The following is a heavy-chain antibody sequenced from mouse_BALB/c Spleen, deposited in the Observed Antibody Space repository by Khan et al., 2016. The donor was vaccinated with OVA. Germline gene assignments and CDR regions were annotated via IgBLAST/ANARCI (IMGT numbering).Heavy chain of an antibody. J-gene: IGHJ3*01. Sequence: QVQLQQSGPELVKPGASVTLSCKASGYTFTSYWMHWVKRRPGPGLVWIGENKPSDSHTNYNQEFNGKATLTVDKSSNTAYMQLSRLTSEDSAVYYCAGSYLCGSTAWLSYWGLGTLVTVSA. CDR2: NKPSDSHT. CDR3: AGSYLCGSTAWLSY. V-gene: IGHV1-69*02. D-gene: IGHD1-1*01. CDR1: GYTFTSYW.